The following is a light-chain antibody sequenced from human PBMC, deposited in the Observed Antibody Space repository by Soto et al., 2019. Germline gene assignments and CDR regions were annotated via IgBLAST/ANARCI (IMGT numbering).Light chain of an antibody. Sequence: EIQLTQSPATLSSSPGDRATLTCRASQSISSKFLCWYQQTGGHAPRLLIYGASRKAAGLPDRFSGSGSGTDFTFTISSLQPEDVGTYYCQQYGYLPTFGQGTKVDIK. CDR3: QQYGYLPT. V-gene: IGKV3-20*01. J-gene: IGKJ2*01. CDR2: GAS. CDR1: QSISSKF.